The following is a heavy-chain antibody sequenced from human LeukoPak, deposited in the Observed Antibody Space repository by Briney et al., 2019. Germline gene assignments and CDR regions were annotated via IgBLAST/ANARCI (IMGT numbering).Heavy chain of an antibody. V-gene: IGHV4-61*08. CDR1: GASVDSGGYY. J-gene: IGHJ4*02. D-gene: IGHD6-6*01. CDR3: ARASPVGGSSGGSAFDY. CDR2: IYYSGNTRST. Sequence: PSETLSLTCAVSGASVDSGGYYWSWVRQPPGKGLEWIGYIYYSGNTRSTNYNPSLKSRVTISVDSSKNQFSLKLSSVTAADTAVYSWARASPVGGSSGGSAFDYWGQGTLVTVSS.